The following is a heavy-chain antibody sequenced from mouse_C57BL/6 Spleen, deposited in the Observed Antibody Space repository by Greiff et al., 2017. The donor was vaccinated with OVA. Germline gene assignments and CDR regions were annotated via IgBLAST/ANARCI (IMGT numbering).Heavy chain of an antibody. CDR1: GYTFTSYW. CDR3: ARWGTVDYFDY. CDR2: IDPSDSET. Sequence: QVHVKQPGAELVRPGSSVKLSCKASGYTFTSYWMHWVKQRPIQGLEWIGNIDPSDSETHYNQKFKDKATLTVDKSSSTAYMQLSSLTSEDSAVYYCARWGTVDYFDYWGQGTTLTVSS. D-gene: IGHD4-1*01. J-gene: IGHJ2*01. V-gene: IGHV1-52*01.